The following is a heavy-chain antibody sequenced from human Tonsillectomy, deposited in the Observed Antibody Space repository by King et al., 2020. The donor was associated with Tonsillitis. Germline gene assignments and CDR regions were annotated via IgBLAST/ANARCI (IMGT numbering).Heavy chain of an antibody. Sequence: VQLVESGGGLVQPGGSLKLSCAASGFTFSGSAMHWVRQASGKGLEWVGRIRSRGNNYATAYAASVKGRFTISRDDSKNTAYLQMNSLKTEDTAGYYCTGNSSGRYSAFDIWGQGTMVTVSS. CDR1: GFTFSGSA. CDR2: IRSRGNNYAT. J-gene: IGHJ3*02. CDR3: TGNSSGRYSAFDI. V-gene: IGHV3-73*02. D-gene: IGHD6-19*01.